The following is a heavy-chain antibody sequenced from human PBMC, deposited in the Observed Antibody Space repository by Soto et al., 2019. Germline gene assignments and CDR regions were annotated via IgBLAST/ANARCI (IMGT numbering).Heavy chain of an antibody. CDR1: GGSINSGDYY. CDR3: ARLYTGYEAFDY. Sequence: LALTCSVSGGSINSGDYYWSWIRQSPGKGLEWIGYIYYSGSTYYNPSLKSRSTISIDTSKNQFFLDVDSVTAADTAVYYCARLYTGYEAFDYWGQGTLVTVSS. V-gene: IGHV4-30-4*01. CDR2: IYYSGST. D-gene: IGHD5-12*01. J-gene: IGHJ4*02.